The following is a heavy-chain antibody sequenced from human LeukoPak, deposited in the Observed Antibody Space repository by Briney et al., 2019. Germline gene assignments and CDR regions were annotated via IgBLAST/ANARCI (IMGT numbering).Heavy chain of an antibody. CDR1: GYNFARYW. Sequence: GESLKISCKGSGYNFARYWIGWVRQMPGKGLEWMGIIYPGDSDTRYNPSFQGQVTISADKSISTAYLQWSSLKASDTAMYYCASTSMVRGVNPDYWGQGTLVTVSS. J-gene: IGHJ4*02. D-gene: IGHD3-10*01. CDR2: IYPGDSDT. CDR3: ASTSMVRGVNPDY. V-gene: IGHV5-51*01.